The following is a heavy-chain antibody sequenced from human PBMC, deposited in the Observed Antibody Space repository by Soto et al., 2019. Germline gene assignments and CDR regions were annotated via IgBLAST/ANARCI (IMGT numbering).Heavy chain of an antibody. D-gene: IGHD3-3*01. Sequence: ASVKVSCKASGYTFTSYGISWVRQAPGQGLEWMGWISAYNGNTNYAQKLQGRVTMTTDTSTSTAYMELRSLRSDDTAVYYCARALLESFGVVINNWFDPWGQGTLVTVSS. V-gene: IGHV1-18*01. CDR3: ARALLESFGVVINNWFDP. CDR2: ISAYNGNT. CDR1: GYTFTSYG. J-gene: IGHJ5*02.